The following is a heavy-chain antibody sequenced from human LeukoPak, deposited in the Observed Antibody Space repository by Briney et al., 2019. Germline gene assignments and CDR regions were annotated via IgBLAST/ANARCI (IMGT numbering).Heavy chain of an antibody. Sequence: PSETLSLTCTVYGGSTKNDYWWTWVRQSPGKGLEWIGEIYYTGSVNYNLSLGSRVTISRDTSKSQFSLMLRSVTAADTAVYYCARHYDLWSAYSYWGQGLLVTVSS. CDR1: GGSTKNDYW. V-gene: IGHV4-4*02. CDR2: IYYTGSV. D-gene: IGHD3-3*01. J-gene: IGHJ4*02. CDR3: ARHYDLWSAYSY.